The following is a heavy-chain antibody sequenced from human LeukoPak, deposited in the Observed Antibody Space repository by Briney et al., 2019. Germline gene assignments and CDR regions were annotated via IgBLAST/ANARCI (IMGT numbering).Heavy chain of an antibody. CDR1: GYTFTSYG. CDR2: ISAYNGNT. Sequence: ASVKVSCKASGYTFTSYGISWVRQAPGQGLEWMGWISAYNGNTNYAQKLQGRVTITADKSTSTAYMELSSLSSEDTAVYYCARDPSSGWSDYWGQGTLVTVSS. D-gene: IGHD6-19*01. CDR3: ARDPSSGWSDY. V-gene: IGHV1-18*01. J-gene: IGHJ4*02.